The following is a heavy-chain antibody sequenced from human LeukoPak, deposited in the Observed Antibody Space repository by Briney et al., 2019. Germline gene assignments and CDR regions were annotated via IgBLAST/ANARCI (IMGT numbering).Heavy chain of an antibody. D-gene: IGHD1-1*01. CDR3: ARHGLERLFDY. CDR2: INPNSGGT. Sequence: ASVTVSCKASGYTFTGYYMHWVRQAPGQGLEWMGWINPNSGGTNYAQKFQGWVTMTRDTSISTVYMELSSLRSEDTAVYYCARHGLERLFDYWGQGTLVTVSS. CDR1: GYTFTGYY. V-gene: IGHV1-2*04. J-gene: IGHJ4*02.